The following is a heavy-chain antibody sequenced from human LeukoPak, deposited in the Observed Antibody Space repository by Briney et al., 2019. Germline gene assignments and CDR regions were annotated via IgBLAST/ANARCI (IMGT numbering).Heavy chain of an antibody. J-gene: IGHJ4*02. V-gene: IGHV3-48*04. CDR1: GFTFSGYS. Sequence: GGSLRLSCAASGFTFSGYSMNWVRQAPGKGLEWVSYINSGGSTSKYADSAKGRFTISRDNAKNSLYLQMNSLRAEDTAVYYCAKDPKTPVIGGWGQGTLVTVSS. CDR2: INSGGSTS. D-gene: IGHD2-21*01. CDR3: AKDPKTPVIGG.